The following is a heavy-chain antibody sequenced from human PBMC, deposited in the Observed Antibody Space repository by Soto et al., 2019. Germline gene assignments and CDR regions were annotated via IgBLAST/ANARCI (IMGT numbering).Heavy chain of an antibody. D-gene: IGHD3-9*01. V-gene: IGHV4-59*01. Sequence: SETLSLTCTVSGGSISSYYWSWIRQPPGKGLEWIGYIYYSGSTNYNPSLKSRVTISVDTSKNQFSLKLSSVTAADTAVYYCARVNLYYDILTGYFFSWFDPWGQGTLVTVSS. CDR3: ARVNLYYDILTGYFFSWFDP. J-gene: IGHJ5*02. CDR1: GGSISSYY. CDR2: IYYSGST.